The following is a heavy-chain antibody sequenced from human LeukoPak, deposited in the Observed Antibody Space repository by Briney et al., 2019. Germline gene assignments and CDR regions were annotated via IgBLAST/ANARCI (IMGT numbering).Heavy chain of an antibody. CDR1: GFTFCNAW. D-gene: IGHD5-12*01. CDR2: IKQDGSEK. J-gene: IGHJ4*02. CDR3: ARTSGYSGYDY. V-gene: IGHV3-7*02. Sequence: GGAPRLSCAASGFTFCNAWMSWVREAPGKGLEWVANIKQDGSEKYYVDSVRGRFTISRDNAKNSLYLQMNSLRAEDTAVYYCARTSGYSGYDYWGQGTLVAVSS.